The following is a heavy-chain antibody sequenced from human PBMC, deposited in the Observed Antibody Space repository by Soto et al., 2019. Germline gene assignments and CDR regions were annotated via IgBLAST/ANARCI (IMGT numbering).Heavy chain of an antibody. V-gene: IGHV4-61*01. Sequence: SETLSLTCTVSGGSVSSGSYYWSWIRQPPGKGLEWIGYIYYSGNTNYNPSLKSRVTISVDTSKNQFSLKLSSVTAADTAVYYCARDSYYYGSGTFSYYGMDVWGQGTTVTSP. CDR1: GGSVSSGSYY. J-gene: IGHJ6*02. CDR2: IYYSGNT. CDR3: ARDSYYYGSGTFSYYGMDV. D-gene: IGHD3-10*01.